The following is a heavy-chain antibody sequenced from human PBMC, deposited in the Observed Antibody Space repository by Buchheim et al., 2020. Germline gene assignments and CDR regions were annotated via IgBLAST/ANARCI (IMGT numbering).Heavy chain of an antibody. V-gene: IGHV3-23*01. CDR3: ASHSGSYYKAFGWDY. J-gene: IGHJ4*02. CDR1: GFTFSSYA. CDR2: ISGSGGST. Sequence: EVQLLESGGGLVQPGGSLRLSCAASGFTFSSYAMSWVRQAPGKGLEWVSGISGSGGSTFYAESVKGRFTISRDNAKNSLYLQMNSLRAEDTAVYYCASHSGSYYKAFGWDYWGQGTL. D-gene: IGHD1-26*01.